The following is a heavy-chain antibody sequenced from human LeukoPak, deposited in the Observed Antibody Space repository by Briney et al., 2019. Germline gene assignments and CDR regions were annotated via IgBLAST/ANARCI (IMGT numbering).Heavy chain of an antibody. J-gene: IGHJ4*02. Sequence: GGSLRLSCAASGFIFSTYWMSWVRQAPGKGLEWVANIKQDGSEKYYVDSVKGRFIISRDNAKNSLCLQMNSLRADDTAVYYCARDDYNSGWDWGQGTLVTVSS. CDR1: GFIFSTYW. CDR3: ARDDYNSGWD. V-gene: IGHV3-7*03. D-gene: IGHD6-19*01. CDR2: IKQDGSEK.